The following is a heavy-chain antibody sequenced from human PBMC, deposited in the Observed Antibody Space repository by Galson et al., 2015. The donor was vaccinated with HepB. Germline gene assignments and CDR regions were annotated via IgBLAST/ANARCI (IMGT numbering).Heavy chain of an antibody. V-gene: IGHV5-10-1*01. CDR1: GYSFTSYW. D-gene: IGHD3-22*01. J-gene: IGHJ4*02. Sequence: QSGAEVKKPGESLRISCKGSGYSFTSYWISWVRQMPGKGLEWMGRIDPSDSYTNYSPSFQGHVTISADKSISTAYLQWSSLKASDTAMYYCARGAYDSSGYYYSRIWGQGTLVTVSS. CDR3: ARGAYDSSGYYYSRI. CDR2: IDPSDSYT.